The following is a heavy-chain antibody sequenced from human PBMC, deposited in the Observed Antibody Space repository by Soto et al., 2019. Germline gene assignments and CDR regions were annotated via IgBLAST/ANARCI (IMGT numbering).Heavy chain of an antibody. CDR2: IYNSAST. CDR3: ARTYDDSGPNSGGYGFDI. J-gene: IGHJ3*02. D-gene: IGHD3-22*01. V-gene: IGHV4-59*02. CDR1: GGSVIPYY. Sequence: SETLSLTCTVSGGSVIPYYWSWIRQPPWKGLEWIAYIYNSASTSYNPSLKSRVTISVDTPKNQVSLKLSSVTAADTAVYYCARTYDDSGPNSGGYGFDIWGQGTMVT.